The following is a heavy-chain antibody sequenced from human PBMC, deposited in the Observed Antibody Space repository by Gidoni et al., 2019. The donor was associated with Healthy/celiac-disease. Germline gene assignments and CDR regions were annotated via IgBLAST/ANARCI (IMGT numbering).Heavy chain of an antibody. CDR2: INHLGST. V-gene: IGHV4-34*01. CDR3: ARRKVAGAGLLLGLSGVIDY. D-gene: IGHD2-15*01. Sequence: QVQLQQWGAGLLKPSETLSLTCAVYGGSCSGSYWSWIRQPPGTGLEWIGEINHLGSTNYNPSLKSRVTISVDTSKNQFSLKLSSVTAADTAVYYCARRKVAGAGLLLGLSGVIDYWGQGTLVTVSS. CDR1: GGSCSGSY. J-gene: IGHJ4*02.